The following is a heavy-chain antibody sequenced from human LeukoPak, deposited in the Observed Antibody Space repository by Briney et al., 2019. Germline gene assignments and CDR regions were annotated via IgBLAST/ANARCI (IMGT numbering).Heavy chain of an antibody. Sequence: GGSLRLSCAASGFTFSSYAVSWVRQAPGKGLEWVSAISGSGGSTYYADSVKGRFTISRDNSKNTLYLQMNSLRAEDTAVYYCAKGPLYYYDSSGYYYFDYWGQGTLVTVSS. CDR2: ISGSGGST. V-gene: IGHV3-23*01. J-gene: IGHJ4*02. CDR1: GFTFSSYA. CDR3: AKGPLYYYDSSGYYYFDY. D-gene: IGHD3-22*01.